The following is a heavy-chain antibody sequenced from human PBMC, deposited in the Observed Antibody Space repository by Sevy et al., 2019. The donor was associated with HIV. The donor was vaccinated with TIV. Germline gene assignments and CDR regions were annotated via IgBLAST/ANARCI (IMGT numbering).Heavy chain of an antibody. V-gene: IGHV3-30*02. Sequence: GGSLRLSCAASGFTFSSSGMHWLRQAPGNGLEWVTFIGHDANNQQYADSVKGRFAISRDNSKNTIYLQMHSLRVEDTAVYYCAKDLWYCIDVRGKGTTVTVSS. CDR1: GFTFSSSG. D-gene: IGHD3-10*01. J-gene: IGHJ6*03. CDR2: IGHDANNQ. CDR3: AKDLWYCIDV.